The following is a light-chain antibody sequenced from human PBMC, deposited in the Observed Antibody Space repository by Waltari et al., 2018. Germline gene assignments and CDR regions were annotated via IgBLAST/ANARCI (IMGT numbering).Light chain of an antibody. CDR1: QSISSW. V-gene: IGKV1-5*03. J-gene: IGKJ1*01. CDR2: RAS. Sequence: DIQMTQSPSTLSASVGDSVTITCRASQSISSWLAWYQQKPGKAPKLLVYRASSLQIGVPSRFSGSGSGTEFILTITSLQPDDFATYYCQHYNMYLETFGQWTKVEIK. CDR3: QHYNMYLET.